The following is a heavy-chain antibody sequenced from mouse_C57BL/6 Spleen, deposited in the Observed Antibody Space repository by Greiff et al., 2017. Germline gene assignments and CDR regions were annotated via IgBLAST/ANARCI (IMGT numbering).Heavy chain of an antibody. CDR2: ISSGSSTI. J-gene: IGHJ2*01. D-gene: IGHD2-5*01. Sequence: EVQLMESGGGLVKPGGSLKLSCAASGFTFSDYGMHWVRQAPEKGLEWVAYISSGSSTIYYADTVKGRFTISRDNAKNTLFLQMTSLRSEDTAMYYCARPTIVTTSYYFDYWGQGTTLTVSS. CDR1: GFTFSDYG. V-gene: IGHV5-17*01. CDR3: ARPTIVTTSYYFDY.